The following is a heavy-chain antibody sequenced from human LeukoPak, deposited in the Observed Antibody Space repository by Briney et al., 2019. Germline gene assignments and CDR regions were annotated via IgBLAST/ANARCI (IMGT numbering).Heavy chain of an antibody. V-gene: IGHV5-10-1*01. Sequence: GESLKISCKGSGYSFTSYWISWVRQMPGKGLEWMGRIDPSDSYTNYSPSFQGHVTISADKSISTAYLQWSSLKASDTALYYSAISTYYYGSGSYYRDSYYYYGMDVWGKGTTVTVSS. D-gene: IGHD3-10*01. CDR1: GYSFTSYW. CDR3: AISTYYYGSGSYYRDSYYYYGMDV. J-gene: IGHJ6*04. CDR2: IDPSDSYT.